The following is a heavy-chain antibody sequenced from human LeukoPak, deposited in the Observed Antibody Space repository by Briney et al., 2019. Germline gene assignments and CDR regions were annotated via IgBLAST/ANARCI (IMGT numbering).Heavy chain of an antibody. Sequence: NHGESLKISCKGSGYSFTNYWIGWVRQMPGKGLEWMGIIYPGDFDTKYSPSFQGQVTISADKSISTAYLQWSSLKASDTAMYYCARAPRRVTAAGTLSLAFDPWGQGTLVTVSS. J-gene: IGHJ5*02. V-gene: IGHV5-51*01. CDR2: IYPGDFDT. D-gene: IGHD6-13*01. CDR3: ARAPRRVTAAGTLSLAFDP. CDR1: GYSFTNYW.